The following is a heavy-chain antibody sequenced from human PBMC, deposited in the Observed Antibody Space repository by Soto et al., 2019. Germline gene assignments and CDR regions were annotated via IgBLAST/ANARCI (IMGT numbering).Heavy chain of an antibody. J-gene: IGHJ6*02. Sequence: PGGSPRLSCLASGFTFSDYAMTWVRHVPGRGLEWVASLDGAGGSTYYADSVRGRFTISRDNSQNTLFLQMKRLTVDDTAIYYCTAPRDEYGSGVSWFTYGMDIWGQGTTVTVSS. CDR3: TAPRDEYGSGVSWFTYGMDI. D-gene: IGHD3-10*01. CDR2: LDGAGGST. V-gene: IGHV3-23*01. CDR1: GFTFSDYA.